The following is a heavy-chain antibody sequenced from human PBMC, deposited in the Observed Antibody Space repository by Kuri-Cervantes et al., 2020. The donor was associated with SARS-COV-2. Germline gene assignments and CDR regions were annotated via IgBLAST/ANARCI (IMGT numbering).Heavy chain of an antibody. CDR3: ARDWGAIFGVATQFDY. CDR2: ISYDGSNK. J-gene: IGHJ4*02. V-gene: IGHV3-30*03. D-gene: IGHD3-3*01. Sequence: GESLKISCAASGFTFSSYGMHWVRQAPGKGLEWVAVISYDGSNKNYADSVKGRFTVSRNNSKNTLYLQMNSLRVEDTALYYCARDWGAIFGVATQFDYWGQGTLVTVSS. CDR1: GFTFSSYG.